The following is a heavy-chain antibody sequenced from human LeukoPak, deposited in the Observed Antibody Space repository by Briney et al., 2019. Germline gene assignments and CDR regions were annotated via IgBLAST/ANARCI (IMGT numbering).Heavy chain of an antibody. CDR2: IWFDGSRQ. Sequence: GGSLRLSCAASKFTFNNYAMHWVRQTPGKGLEWVAVIWFDGSRQNYADSVKGRFTISRDTSKNTLFLQMNNLRAGDTAIYYCAKAPPDPYYYYMDVWGKGTPVTVSS. CDR1: KFTFNNYA. V-gene: IGHV3-33*06. J-gene: IGHJ6*03. CDR3: AKAPPDPYYYYMDV.